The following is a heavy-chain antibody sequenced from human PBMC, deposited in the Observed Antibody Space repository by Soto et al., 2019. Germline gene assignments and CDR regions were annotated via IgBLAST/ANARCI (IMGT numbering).Heavy chain of an antibody. CDR1: GGTFSSYA. Sequence: SVKVSCKASGGTFSSYAISWVRQAPGQGLEWMGGIIPIFGTANYAQKFQGRVTITADESTSTAYMELSSLRSEDTAVYYCARAVEITVVRGPFDDWGEGTLVTVSS. CDR2: IIPIFGTA. D-gene: IGHD3-10*01. J-gene: IGHJ4*02. CDR3: ARAVEITVVRGPFDD. V-gene: IGHV1-69*13.